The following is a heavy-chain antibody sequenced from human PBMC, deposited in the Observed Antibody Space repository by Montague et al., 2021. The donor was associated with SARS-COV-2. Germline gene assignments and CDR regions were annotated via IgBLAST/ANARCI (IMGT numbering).Heavy chain of an antibody. V-gene: IGHV4-34*01. J-gene: IGHJ5*02. CDR3: AREDRWNWFDP. CDR1: GGSFSGYY. CDR2: INHSGST. Sequence: SETLSLTCAVHGGSFSGYYWSWIRQPPGKGLEWIGEINHSGSTNYNPSLKTRVIISVDPAKNQFSLKMSPVTAADTAVYYCAREDRWNWFDPWGQGTLVIVSS. D-gene: IGHD5-24*01.